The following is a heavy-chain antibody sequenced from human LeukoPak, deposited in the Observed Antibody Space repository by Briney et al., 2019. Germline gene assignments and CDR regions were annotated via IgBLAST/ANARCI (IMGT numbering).Heavy chain of an antibody. V-gene: IGHV3-64D*06. Sequence: PGGSLTLSCSASGFTFSSYAMHWVRQAPGKGLEFVSAISTNGGSTYYADSVKGRFTISRDNSKNMLYLHMSSLRPEDTAVYYCVKLLVEMRLLLPYFDYWGQGTLVTVSS. D-gene: IGHD2-15*01. CDR2: ISTNGGST. CDR3: VKLLVEMRLLLPYFDY. J-gene: IGHJ4*02. CDR1: GFTFSSYA.